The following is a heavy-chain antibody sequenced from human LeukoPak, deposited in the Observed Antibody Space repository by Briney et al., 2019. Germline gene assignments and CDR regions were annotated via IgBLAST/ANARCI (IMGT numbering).Heavy chain of an antibody. Sequence: KPSETLSLTCAVYGGSFSGYYWSWIRQPPGKGLEWIGEINHSGSTNYNPSLKSRVTISVDTSKNQFSLKLSSVTAADTAVYYCAGASSTSGWDWFDPWGQGTLVTVSS. V-gene: IGHV4-34*01. CDR2: INHSGST. J-gene: IGHJ5*02. CDR1: GGSFSGYY. D-gene: IGHD2-2*01. CDR3: AGASSTSGWDWFDP.